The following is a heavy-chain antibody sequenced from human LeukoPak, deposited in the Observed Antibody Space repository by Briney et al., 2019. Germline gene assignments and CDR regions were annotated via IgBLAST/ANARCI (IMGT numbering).Heavy chain of an antibody. CDR2: INHSGST. V-gene: IGHV4-34*01. J-gene: IGHJ3*02. CDR1: GGSFSGYY. CDR3: ARGIPIFGVVTAPLRAFDI. D-gene: IGHD3-3*01. Sequence: SETLSLTCAVYGGSFSGYYWSWIRQPPGKGLEWIGEINHSGSTNYNPSLKSRVTISVDTSKNQFSLKLSSVTAADTAVYYCARGIPIFGVVTAPLRAFDIWGQGTMVTVSP.